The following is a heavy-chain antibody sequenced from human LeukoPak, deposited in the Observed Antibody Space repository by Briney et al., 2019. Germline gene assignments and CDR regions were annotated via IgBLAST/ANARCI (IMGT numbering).Heavy chain of an antibody. Sequence: LPGGSLRLSCAASGFTFSSYEMNWIRQAPGKGLEWISYIDRSGTTIHYADSVKGRFTISRDNARESLDLQMNSLRAEDTAIYYCARGGDGSGYYVIEFHSWGRGTLVTVAS. CDR1: GFTFSSYE. V-gene: IGHV3-48*03. CDR2: IDRSGTTI. J-gene: IGHJ4*02. D-gene: IGHD3-22*01. CDR3: ARGGDGSGYYVIEFHS.